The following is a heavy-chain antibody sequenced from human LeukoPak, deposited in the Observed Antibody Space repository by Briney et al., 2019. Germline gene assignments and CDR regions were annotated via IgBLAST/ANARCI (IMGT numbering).Heavy chain of an antibody. V-gene: IGHV5-51*01. Sequence: GEPLKISCKGLGYDFSTYWNAWVRQRPGKGLEWMGITHPGGSETRYDPSFQGQVTISADRSTSTAYLQWSSLRASDTAVYYCARASRDGYNQNFDHWGQGTLVTVSS. D-gene: IGHD5-24*01. CDR1: GYDFSTYW. CDR3: ARASRDGYNQNFDH. J-gene: IGHJ4*02. CDR2: THPGGSET.